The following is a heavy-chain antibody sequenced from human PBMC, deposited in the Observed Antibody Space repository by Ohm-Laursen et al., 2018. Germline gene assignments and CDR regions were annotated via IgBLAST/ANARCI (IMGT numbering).Heavy chain of an antibody. J-gene: IGHJ3*02. D-gene: IGHD3-16*01. CDR3: ARVGDYLGAFDI. Sequence: SLRLSCAASGFTFSDYYMSWIRQAPGKGLEWVSYISISDSTTYYADSVKDRFTISRDNAKNSLYLQMNSLRAEDTAVYYCARVGDYLGAFDIWGQGTMVTVSS. CDR1: GFTFSDYY. V-gene: IGHV3-11*04. CDR2: ISISDSTT.